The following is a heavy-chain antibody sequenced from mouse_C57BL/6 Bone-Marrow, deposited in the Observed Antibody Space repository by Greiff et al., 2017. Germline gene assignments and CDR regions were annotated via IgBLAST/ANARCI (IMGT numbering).Heavy chain of an antibody. CDR2: IRLKSDNYAT. Sequence: EVQRVESGGGLVQPGGSMKLSCVASGFTFSNYWMNWVRQSPEKGLEWVAQIRLKSDNYATHYAESVKGRFTISRDDSKSSVYLQMNNLRAEDTGIYYCTGRYSKAYWGQGTLVTVSA. J-gene: IGHJ3*01. D-gene: IGHD2-5*01. CDR3: TGRYSKAY. V-gene: IGHV6-3*01. CDR1: GFTFSNYW.